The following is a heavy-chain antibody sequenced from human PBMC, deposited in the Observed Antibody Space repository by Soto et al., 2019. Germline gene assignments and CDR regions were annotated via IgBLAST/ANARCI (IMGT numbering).Heavy chain of an antibody. V-gene: IGHV3-48*01. Sequence: EVQLVESGGGLVQPGGSLRLSCAASGFTFNIYSINWVRQAPGKGLEWVSYISSGSSTICYADSVKGRFTISRDNAKNSLYLQMNSLRAEDTAVYYCARGYYGDYVTDYWGQGTLVTVSS. J-gene: IGHJ4*02. CDR3: ARGYYGDYVTDY. D-gene: IGHD4-17*01. CDR1: GFTFNIYS. CDR2: ISSGSSTI.